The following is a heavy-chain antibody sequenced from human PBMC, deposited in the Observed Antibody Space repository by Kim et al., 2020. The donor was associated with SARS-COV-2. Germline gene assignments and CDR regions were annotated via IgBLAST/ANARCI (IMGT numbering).Heavy chain of an antibody. V-gene: IGHV3-15*01. J-gene: IGHJ4*02. D-gene: IGHD5-12*01. Sequence: GGSLRLSCAASGFTFSNAWMSWVRQAPGKGLEWVGRIKSKTDGGTTDYAAPVKGRFTISRDDSKNTLYLQMNSLKTEDTAVYYCTTVDIVATIKYYFDYWGQGTLVTVSS. CDR1: GFTFSNAW. CDR2: IKSKTDGGTT. CDR3: TTVDIVATIKYYFDY.